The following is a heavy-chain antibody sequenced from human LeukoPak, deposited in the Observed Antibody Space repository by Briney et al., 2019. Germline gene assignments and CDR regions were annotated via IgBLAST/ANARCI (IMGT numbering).Heavy chain of an antibody. Sequence: GGSLRLSCAASGFTLSMNWVRQAPGKGLKWVSHITSGGSTISYADSVKGRFTISRDIAKNSLYLQMNSLRAEDTAVYYCARGRDGYNLVDAFDIWGQGIMVTVSS. V-gene: IGHV3-48*01. D-gene: IGHD5-24*01. CDR2: ITSGGSTI. CDR3: ARGRDGYNLVDAFDI. CDR1: GFTLS. J-gene: IGHJ3*02.